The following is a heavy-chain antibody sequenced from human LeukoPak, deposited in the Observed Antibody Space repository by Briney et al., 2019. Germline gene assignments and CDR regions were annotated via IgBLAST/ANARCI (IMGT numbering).Heavy chain of an antibody. CDR2: IYSGGST. V-gene: IGHV3-53*01. CDR1: GFTVSSNY. CDR3: ARGVGSGSRLRAGDY. J-gene: IGHJ4*02. D-gene: IGHD1-26*01. Sequence: GGSLRLSSAASGFTVSSNYMSWVRQAPGKGLEWVSVIYSGGSTYYADSVKGRFTISRDNSKKTLYLQMNSLRGEDTSVYYCARGVGSGSRLRAGDYWGQGTLVTVSS.